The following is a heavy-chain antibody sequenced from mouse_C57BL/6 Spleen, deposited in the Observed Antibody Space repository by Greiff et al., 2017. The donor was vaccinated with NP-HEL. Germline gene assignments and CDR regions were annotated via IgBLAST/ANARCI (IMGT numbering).Heavy chain of an antibody. D-gene: IGHD2-2*01. CDR2: IYPRSGNT. CDR3: ERVEDGYAFYAMDY. J-gene: IGHJ4*01. Sequence: VQLQQSGAELARPGASVKLSCKASGYTFTSYGISWVKQRTGQGLEWIGEIYPRSGNTYYNEKFKGKATLTADKSSSTAYMELRSLTSEDSAVYFCERVEDGYAFYAMDYWGQGTSVTVSS. V-gene: IGHV1-81*01. CDR1: GYTFTSYG.